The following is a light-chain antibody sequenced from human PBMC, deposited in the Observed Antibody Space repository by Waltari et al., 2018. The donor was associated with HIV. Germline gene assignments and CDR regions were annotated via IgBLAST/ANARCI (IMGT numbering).Light chain of an antibody. J-gene: IGLJ1*01. CDR2: YDG. Sequence: QSVLTQPPSVSDAPGQRVHIPRSGGTSNIGNYAVNWYQHLPGQAPKLLIYYDGFVSSGVSDRFSASKSGTSASLAIRGLQSEDEADYFCAAWDDSLNGYVFGSGTKVTVL. CDR1: TSNIGNYA. V-gene: IGLV1-36*01. CDR3: AAWDDSLNGYV.